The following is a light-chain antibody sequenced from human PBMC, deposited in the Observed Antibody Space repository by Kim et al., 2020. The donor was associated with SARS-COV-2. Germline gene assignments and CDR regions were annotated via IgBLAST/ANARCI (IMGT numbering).Light chain of an antibody. CDR1: SSNIGSNY. Sequence: QSVLTQPPSASGTPGQRVTISCFGSSSNIGSNYVYWYQQLPGTAPKFFIYRNNQRPSGVSDRFSGSKSGTSASLAISGLRSEDEADYYCAAWDDSLNGWVFGGGTQLTVL. CDR2: RNN. J-gene: IGLJ3*02. CDR3: AAWDDSLNGWV. V-gene: IGLV1-47*01.